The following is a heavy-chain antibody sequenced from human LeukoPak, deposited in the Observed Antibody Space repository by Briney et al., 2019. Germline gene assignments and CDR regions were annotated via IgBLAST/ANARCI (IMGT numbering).Heavy chain of an antibody. D-gene: IGHD2-15*01. Sequence: SETLSLTCTVSGGSISSSSYYWGWIRQPPGKGLEWIGSIYYSGSTYYNPSLKSRVTISVDTSKNQFSLKLSSVTAADTAVYYCAREAPLGYCSGGSCYAGRGFDYWGQGTLVTVSS. CDR2: IYYSGST. J-gene: IGHJ4*02. V-gene: IGHV4-39*07. CDR3: AREAPLGYCSGGSCYAGRGFDY. CDR1: GGSISSSSYY.